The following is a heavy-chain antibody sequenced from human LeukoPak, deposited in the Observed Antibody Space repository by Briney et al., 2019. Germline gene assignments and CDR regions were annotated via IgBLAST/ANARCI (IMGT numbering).Heavy chain of an antibody. CDR3: ARDLRRMVRGGDDAFDI. V-gene: IGHV4-4*07. CDR2: IYTSGST. D-gene: IGHD3-10*01. Sequence: PSETLSLTCTVSGGSISSYYWSWLRQPAGKGLEWIGRIYTSGSTNYNPSLKSRVTMSVDTSKNQFSLKLSSVTAADTAVYYCARDLRRMVRGGDDAFDIWGQGTMATVSS. CDR1: GGSISSYY. J-gene: IGHJ3*02.